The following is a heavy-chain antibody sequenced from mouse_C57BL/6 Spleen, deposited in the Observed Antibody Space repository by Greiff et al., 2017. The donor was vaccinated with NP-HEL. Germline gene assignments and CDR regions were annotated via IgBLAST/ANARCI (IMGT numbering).Heavy chain of an antibody. Sequence: EVKLQESGGDLVKPGGSLKLSCAASGFTFSSYGMSWVRQTPDKRLEWVATISSGGSYTYYPDSVKGRFTISRDNAKNTLYLQMSSLKSEDTAMYYCARQEDYSWFAYWGQGTLVTVSA. CDR3: ARQEDYSWFAY. CDR2: ISSGGSYT. CDR1: GFTFSSYG. J-gene: IGHJ3*01. V-gene: IGHV5-6*01. D-gene: IGHD1-1*01.